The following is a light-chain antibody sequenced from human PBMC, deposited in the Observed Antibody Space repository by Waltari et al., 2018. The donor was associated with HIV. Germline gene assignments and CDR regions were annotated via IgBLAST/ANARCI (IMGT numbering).Light chain of an antibody. Sequence: QSVLTQPPSVSGAPGQRVTLPCPGSSSNIGAGYDVPRSQQLPGTAPELLIYGNNNRPSGVPDRFSGSKSGTSASLAITGLQAEDEADYYCQSYDSSLSGSVFGGGTKLTVL. CDR3: QSYDSSLSGSV. V-gene: IGLV1-40*01. CDR2: GNN. CDR1: SSNIGAGYD. J-gene: IGLJ2*01.